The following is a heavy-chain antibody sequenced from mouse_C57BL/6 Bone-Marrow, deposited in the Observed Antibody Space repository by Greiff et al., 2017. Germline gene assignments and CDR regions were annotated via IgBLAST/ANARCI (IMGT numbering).Heavy chain of an antibody. CDR3: ARGYYGSFDD. CDR1: GYTFTSYW. CDR2: IDPSDSYT. J-gene: IGHJ2*01. D-gene: IGHD1-1*01. V-gene: IGHV1-50*01. Sequence: QVQLQQPGAELVKPGASVKLSCKASGYTFTSYWMQWVKQRPGQGLEWIGEIDPSDSYTNYNQKFKGKATLTVDTSSSTAYMQLNGLTSEDSAVYYCARGYYGSFDDRGQGTTLTVSS.